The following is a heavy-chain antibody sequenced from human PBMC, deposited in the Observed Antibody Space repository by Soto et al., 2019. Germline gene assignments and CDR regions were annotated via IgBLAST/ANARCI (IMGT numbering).Heavy chain of an antibody. CDR2: INHSGST. Sequence: PSETLSLTCAVYGGSFSGYYWSWIRQPPGKGLEWIGEINHSGSTYYNPSLKSRVTISVDTSKNQFSLKLSSVTAADTAVYYCHLFGELLNLFDYWGQGTLVTVSS. D-gene: IGHD3-10*02. J-gene: IGHJ4*02. CDR3: HLFGELLNLFDY. V-gene: IGHV4-34*01. CDR1: GGSFSGYY.